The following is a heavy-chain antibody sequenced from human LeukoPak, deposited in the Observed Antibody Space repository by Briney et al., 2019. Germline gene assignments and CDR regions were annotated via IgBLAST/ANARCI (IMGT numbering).Heavy chain of an antibody. Sequence: SETLSLTCTVSGASISIYYWSWIRQPAGKGQEWIGRIYTSGSGNYSPSLKSRVTMSVDTSKDQFSLKLSSVTAADTAVYYCARDRGYSYGYWYFDLWGRGTLVTVSP. CDR3: ARDRGYSYGYWYFDL. V-gene: IGHV4-4*07. J-gene: IGHJ2*01. CDR1: GASISIYY. D-gene: IGHD5-18*01. CDR2: IYTSGSG.